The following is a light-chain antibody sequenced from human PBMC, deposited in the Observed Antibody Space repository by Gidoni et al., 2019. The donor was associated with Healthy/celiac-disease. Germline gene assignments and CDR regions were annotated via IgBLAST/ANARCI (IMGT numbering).Light chain of an antibody. V-gene: IGKV1-5*03. CDR3: QQYNSYST. J-gene: IGKJ4*01. CDR1: QSISGW. Sequence: DIQMTQSPSTLSASVGDRVTITCRASQSISGWLAWYQQKPGKAPKLLIYKASSLESGVPSRFSGSGSGTEFTLTISSLQPDDFATYYCQQYNSYSTFXGXTKVEIK. CDR2: KAS.